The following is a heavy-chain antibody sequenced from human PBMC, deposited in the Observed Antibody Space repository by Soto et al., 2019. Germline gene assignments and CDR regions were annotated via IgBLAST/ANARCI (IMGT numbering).Heavy chain of an antibody. V-gene: IGHV3-33*01. Sequence: QVQLVESGGGVVQPGRSLRLSCAASGFTFSSYGMHWVRQAPGKGLEWVAVIWCDGSNKYYADSVKGRFTISRDNSKNTLYLQMNSLRAEDTAVYYCARDQEAVTTYRYYMDVWGKGTTVTVSS. D-gene: IGHD4-17*01. CDR1: GFTFSSYG. J-gene: IGHJ6*03. CDR3: ARDQEAVTTYRYYMDV. CDR2: IWCDGSNK.